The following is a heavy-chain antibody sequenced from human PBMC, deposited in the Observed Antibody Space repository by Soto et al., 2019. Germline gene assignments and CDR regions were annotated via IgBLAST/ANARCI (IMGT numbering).Heavy chain of an antibody. CDR1: GFSFSSYS. CDR3: ARVKDYYGMDV. J-gene: IGHJ6*02. CDR2: ISSSSSYI. V-gene: IGHV3-21*01. Sequence: EVQLVESGGGLVKPGGSLRLSCAASGFSFSSYSMNWVRQARGKGLEWVSSISSSSSYIYYADSVKGRFTIARDNANNSLYLQMNSLRAEDTAVYYCARVKDYYGMDVWGQGTTVTVSS.